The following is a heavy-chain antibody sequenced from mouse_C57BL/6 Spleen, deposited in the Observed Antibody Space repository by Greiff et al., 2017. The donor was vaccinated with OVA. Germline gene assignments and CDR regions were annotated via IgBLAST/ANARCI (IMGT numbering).Heavy chain of an antibody. CDR3: ARDGNYGWFAY. CDR2: ISSGSSTI. J-gene: IGHJ3*01. V-gene: IGHV5-17*01. Sequence: VQLQQSGGGLVKPGGSLKLSCAASGFTFSDYGMHWVRQAPEKGLEWVAYISSGSSTIYYADTVKGRFTISRDNAKNTLFLQMTSLRSEDTAMYYCARDGNYGWFAYWGQGTLVTVSA. D-gene: IGHD2-1*01. CDR1: GFTFSDYG.